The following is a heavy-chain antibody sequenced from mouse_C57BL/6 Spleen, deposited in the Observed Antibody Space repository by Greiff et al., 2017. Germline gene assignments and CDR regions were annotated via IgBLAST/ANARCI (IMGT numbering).Heavy chain of an antibody. CDR1: GFTFSSYG. CDR2: ISSGGSYT. J-gene: IGHJ3*01. V-gene: IGHV5-6*01. Sequence: EVQLVESGGDLVKPGGSLKLSCAASGFTFSSYGMSWVRQTPDKRLEWVATISSGGSYTYYPDSVKGRFTISRDNAKNTLYLQMSSLKSEDTAMYYCARHETGTLFAYWGQGTLVTVSA. D-gene: IGHD4-1*01. CDR3: ARHETGTLFAY.